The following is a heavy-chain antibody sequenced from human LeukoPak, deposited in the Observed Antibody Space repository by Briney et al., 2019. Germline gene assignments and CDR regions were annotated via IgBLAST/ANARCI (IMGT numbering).Heavy chain of an antibody. Sequence: SETLSLTCTVSGGSISSSSYYWGWIRQPPGKGLEWIGSIYYSGSTYYNPSLKSRVTISVDTSKNQFSLKLRSVTAADTAVYYCARLEEGYDFWSGYYIPNWFDPWGQGTLVTVSS. V-gene: IGHV4-39*01. D-gene: IGHD3-3*01. J-gene: IGHJ5*02. CDR2: IYYSGST. CDR1: GGSISSSSYY. CDR3: ARLEEGYDFWSGYYIPNWFDP.